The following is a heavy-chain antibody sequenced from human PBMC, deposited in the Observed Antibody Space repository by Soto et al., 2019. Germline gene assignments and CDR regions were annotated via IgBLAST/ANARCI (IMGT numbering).Heavy chain of an antibody. Sequence: GGSLRLSCAASGFTFSMYWMHWVRQVPGKGPEWVSRINDDGVSTNYADSVKGRFTISRDNAKNTLYLQMNALRVEDTAVYYCTRGPRSTSTGTGAFWGQGTLVTVSS. J-gene: IGHJ4*02. CDR1: GFTFSMYW. V-gene: IGHV3-74*01. CDR2: INDDGVST. D-gene: IGHD1-1*01. CDR3: TRGPRSTSTGTGAF.